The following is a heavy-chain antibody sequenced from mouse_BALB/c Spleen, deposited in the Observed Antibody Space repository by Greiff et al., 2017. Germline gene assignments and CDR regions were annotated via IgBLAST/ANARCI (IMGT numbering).Heavy chain of an antibody. J-gene: IGHJ1*01. Sequence: EVQRVESGPELMKPGASVKISCKASGYSFTSYYMHWVKQSHGKSLEWIGYIDPFNGGTSYNQKFKGKATLTVDKSSSTAYMHLSSLTSEDSAVYYCAKLRPVDFDVWGAGTTVTVSS. D-gene: IGHD1-2*01. V-gene: IGHV1S135*01. CDR2: IDPFNGGT. CDR3: AKLRPVDFDV. CDR1: GYSFTSYY.